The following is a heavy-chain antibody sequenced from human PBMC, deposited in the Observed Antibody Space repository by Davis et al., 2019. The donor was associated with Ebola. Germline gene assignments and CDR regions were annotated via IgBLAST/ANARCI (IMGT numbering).Heavy chain of an antibody. CDR2: MNPDGGNT. Sequence: AAVQVSCKASGYTFTSYDINWVRQATRQELDWMGWMNPDGGNTGYAQKFQGRVTMTRNTSISTADMELISLGPEDTAVYYCARGSGGSASNYYYGMDVWGQGTTVTVSS. CDR1: GYTFTSYD. V-gene: IGHV1-8*01. J-gene: IGHJ6*02. CDR3: ARGSGGSASNYYYGMDV. D-gene: IGHD6-6*01.